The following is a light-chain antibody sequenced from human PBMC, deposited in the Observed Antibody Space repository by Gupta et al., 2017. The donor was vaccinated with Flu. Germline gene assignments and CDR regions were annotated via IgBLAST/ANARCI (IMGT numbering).Light chain of an antibody. CDR3: AAWDHSLNGRV. J-gene: IGLJ3*02. CDR2: YNN. V-gene: IGLV1-44*01. CDR1: SSNIGSDP. Sequence: QSVLTQPPSASGTPGQTVTISCSGSSSNIGSDPVNWYQHLPGTAPKLLIYYNNQRPSGVPDRFSGSKSGTSASLAINGLQAEDEADYYWAAWDHSLNGRVFGGGTKLTVL.